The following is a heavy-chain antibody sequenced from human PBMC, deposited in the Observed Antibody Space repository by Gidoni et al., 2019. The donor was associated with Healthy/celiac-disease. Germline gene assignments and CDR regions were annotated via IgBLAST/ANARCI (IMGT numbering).Heavy chain of an antibody. J-gene: IGHJ5*02. V-gene: IGHV3-23*01. Sequence: EVQLLESGGGLVPTGGSLRLSCAASGFTFSSYAMSWVRQAPGKGLEGVSAISGRGGSTYYADSVKGRFTISRDNSKNTLYLQMNSLRAEDTAVYYCAKGTMIVVVSWFDPWGQGTLVTVSS. D-gene: IGHD3-22*01. CDR2: ISGRGGST. CDR3: AKGTMIVVVSWFDP. CDR1: GFTFSSYA.